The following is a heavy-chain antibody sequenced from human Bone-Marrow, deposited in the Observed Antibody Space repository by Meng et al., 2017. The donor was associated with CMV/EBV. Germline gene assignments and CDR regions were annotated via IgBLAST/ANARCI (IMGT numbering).Heavy chain of an antibody. CDR1: GGSISSYY. Sequence: SEPLSLTCTVSGGSISSYYWSWIRQPPGKGLEWIGYIYYSGSTNYNPSLKSRVTISVDTSKNQFSLKLSSVTAADTAVYYCARGQFLEFDYWGQGTLVTVSS. V-gene: IGHV4-59*01. J-gene: IGHJ4*02. CDR3: ARGQFLEFDY. D-gene: IGHD3-3*01. CDR2: IYYSGST.